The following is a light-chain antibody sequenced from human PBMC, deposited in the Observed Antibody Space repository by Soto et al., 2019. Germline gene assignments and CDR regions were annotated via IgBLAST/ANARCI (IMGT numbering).Light chain of an antibody. CDR3: AAWDDSLSGRV. V-gene: IGLV1-47*01. J-gene: IGLJ2*01. CDR1: SSNIGSNY. CDR2: RNN. Sequence: QSVLTQPPSASGTPGQRVTISCSGSSSNIGSNYVYWYQQLPGTAPKLLIYRNNQRPSGVPDRFSASKSRTSASLAISGLRSEDEAAYYCAAWDDSLSGRVFGGGTKLTVL.